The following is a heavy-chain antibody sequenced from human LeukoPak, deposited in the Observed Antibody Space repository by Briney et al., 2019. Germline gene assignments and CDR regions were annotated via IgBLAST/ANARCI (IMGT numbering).Heavy chain of an antibody. CDR1: GGSISSSSYY. Sequence: SETLSLTCTVSGGSISSSSYYWGWIRQPPGKGLEWIGSIYYSGSTYYNPSLKSRVTISVDTSKNQFSLKLSSVTAADTAVYYCARRVGGIGVAPVYWGQGTLVTVSS. V-gene: IGHV4-39*01. CDR2: IYYSGST. CDR3: ARRVGGIGVAPVY. J-gene: IGHJ4*02. D-gene: IGHD6-19*01.